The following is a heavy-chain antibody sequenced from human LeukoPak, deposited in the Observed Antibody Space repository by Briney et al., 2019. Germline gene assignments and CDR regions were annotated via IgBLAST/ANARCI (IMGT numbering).Heavy chain of an antibody. J-gene: IGHJ4*02. CDR3: AGNDYGDYFDY. D-gene: IGHD4-17*01. CDR2: ISSSSSTI. Sequence: GGSLRLSCAASGFTFSSYAMSWVRQAPGKGLEWVSYISSSSSTIYYADSVKGRFTISRDNAKNSLYLQMNSLRAEDTAVYYCAGNDYGDYFDYWGQGTLVTVSS. CDR1: GFTFSSYA. V-gene: IGHV3-48*01.